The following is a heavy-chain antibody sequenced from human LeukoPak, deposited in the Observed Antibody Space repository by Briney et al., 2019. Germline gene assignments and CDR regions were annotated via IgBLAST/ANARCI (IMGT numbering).Heavy chain of an antibody. D-gene: IGHD3/OR15-3a*01. Sequence: GSLRLSCVASGFTFRSYEMNWVRQAPGKGLEWVSYISSGGATTYYRDSVKGRFTISRDDAKNSLYLQMDSLRAEDTAVYYCARGFGPCDYWGQGTLVTVSS. V-gene: IGHV3-48*03. CDR2: ISSGGATT. CDR3: ARGFGPCDY. CDR1: GFTFRSYE. J-gene: IGHJ4*02.